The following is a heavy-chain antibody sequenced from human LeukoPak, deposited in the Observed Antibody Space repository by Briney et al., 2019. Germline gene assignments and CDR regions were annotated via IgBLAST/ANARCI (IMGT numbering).Heavy chain of an antibody. CDR1: GFTFSSYA. CDR3: AKDWSGGILDY. D-gene: IGHD2-15*01. V-gene: IGHV3-43*02. J-gene: IGHJ4*02. Sequence: GGSLRLSCAASGFTFSSYAMSRVRQAPGKGLEWVSLISGDGGSTYYADSVKGRFTISRDNSKNSLYLQMNSLRTEDTALYYCAKDWSGGILDYWGQGTLVTVPS. CDR2: ISGDGGST.